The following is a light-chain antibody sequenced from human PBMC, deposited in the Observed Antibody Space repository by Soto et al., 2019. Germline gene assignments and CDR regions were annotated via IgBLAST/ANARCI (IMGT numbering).Light chain of an antibody. Sequence: EVVMTQSPATLSVSPGERATLSCRASQSVSRNLAWYQQKPGQAPRLLIFGASTRATGIPARFSGSVSGTEFTLTIGSLQSEDFALYYCQQYTNWPRKFCQGTQVAIK. J-gene: IGKJ1*01. V-gene: IGKV3-15*01. CDR2: GAS. CDR1: QSVSRN. CDR3: QQYTNWPRK.